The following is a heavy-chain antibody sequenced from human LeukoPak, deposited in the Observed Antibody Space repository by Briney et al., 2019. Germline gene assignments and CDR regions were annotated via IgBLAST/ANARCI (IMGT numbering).Heavy chain of an antibody. Sequence: GGSLRLSCAASGFTFTNYAMTWVRQAPGKGLEWVSAISGSGTYTYYADSVKGRFTISRDNSKNTLYLQMNSLRAEDTAVYYCARDPATITMIVSPPDYWGQGTLVTVSS. CDR1: GFTFTNYA. D-gene: IGHD3-22*01. CDR3: ARDPATITMIVSPPDY. V-gene: IGHV3-23*01. J-gene: IGHJ4*02. CDR2: ISGSGTYT.